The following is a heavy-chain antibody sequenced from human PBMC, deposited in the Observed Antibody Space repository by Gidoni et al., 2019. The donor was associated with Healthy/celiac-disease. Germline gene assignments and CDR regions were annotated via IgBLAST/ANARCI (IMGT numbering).Heavy chain of an antibody. J-gene: IGHJ4*02. V-gene: IGHV3-23*01. CDR2: ISGSGGST. Sequence: EWQLLESGGGLVQPGGSLRLSSAAAGFTVSKYAMSWVRQAPGKGLEWVSGISGSGGSTYYADSVKGRFTISRDNSKNTLYLQMNSLTAEDTAVYYCATDGTAVASSPNRWGQGTLVTVSS. CDR1: GFTVSKYA. D-gene: IGHD6-19*01. CDR3: ATDGTAVASSPNR.